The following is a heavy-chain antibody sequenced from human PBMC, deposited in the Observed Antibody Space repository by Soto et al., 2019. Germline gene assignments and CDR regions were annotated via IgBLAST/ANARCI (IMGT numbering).Heavy chain of an antibody. CDR3: AKVPVLRFLEWLLYHDAFDI. J-gene: IGHJ3*02. V-gene: IGHV3-23*01. Sequence: EVQLLESGGGLVQPGGSLRLSCAASGFTFSSYAMSWVRQAPGKGLEWVSAISGSGGSTYYADSVKGRFTISRDNSKNPLYLQMNNLRAEDTAVYYCAKVPVLRFLEWLLYHDAFDIWGQGTMVTVSS. CDR2: ISGSGGST. D-gene: IGHD3-3*01. CDR1: GFTFSSYA.